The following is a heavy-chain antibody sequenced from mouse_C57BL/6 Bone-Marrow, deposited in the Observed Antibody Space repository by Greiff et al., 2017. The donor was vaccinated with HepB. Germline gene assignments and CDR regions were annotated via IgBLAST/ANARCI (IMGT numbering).Heavy chain of an antibody. CDR2: INPSTGGT. D-gene: IGHD1-1*01. CDR1: GYSFTGYY. V-gene: IGHV1-42*01. CDR3: AKYYYGSSGY. Sequence: VHVKQSGPELVKPGASVKISCKASGYSFTGYYMNWVKQSPEKSLEWIGEINPSTGGTTYNQKFKAKATLTVDKSSSTAYMQLKSLTSEDSAVYYCAKYYYGSSGYWGQGTTLTVSS. J-gene: IGHJ2*01.